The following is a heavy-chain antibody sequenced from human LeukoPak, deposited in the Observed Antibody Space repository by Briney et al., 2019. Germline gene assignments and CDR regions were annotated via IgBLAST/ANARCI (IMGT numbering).Heavy chain of an antibody. CDR3: ARGAYSSSRSGYYYYYMDV. Sequence: SETLSLTCTVSGGSISSYYWSWIRQPPGKGLEWIGYIYYSGSTNYNPSLKSRVTISVDTSKNQFSLKLSSVTAADTAVYYCARGAYSSSRSGYYYYYMDVWGKGTTVTVSS. CDR2: IYYSGST. J-gene: IGHJ6*03. CDR1: GGSISSYY. V-gene: IGHV4-59*01. D-gene: IGHD6-13*01.